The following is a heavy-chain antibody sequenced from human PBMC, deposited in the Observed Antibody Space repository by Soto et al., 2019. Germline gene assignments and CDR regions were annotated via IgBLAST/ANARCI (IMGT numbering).Heavy chain of an antibody. CDR3: AKGGYYSLFDI. Sequence: GGSLRLSCAASGFSVSRNYMNWVRQAPGKGLEWVSVIYSGGSTFYADSVRGRFSISRDDSKNTLYLQMNNLRAEDTAVYFCAKGGYYSLFDIWGQGTMVTVSS. CDR2: IYSGGST. CDR1: GFSVSRNY. J-gene: IGHJ3*02. D-gene: IGHD3-16*01. V-gene: IGHV3-53*01.